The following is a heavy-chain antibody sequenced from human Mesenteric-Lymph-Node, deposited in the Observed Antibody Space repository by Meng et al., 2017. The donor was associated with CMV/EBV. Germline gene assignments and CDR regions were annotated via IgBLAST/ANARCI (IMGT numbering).Heavy chain of an antibody. J-gene: IGHJ4*02. CDR2: IYGTGIT. Sequence: QVRVRELGPGLVKPSEPLLPTCIVSGVSVTSGAYHWSWIRQSPGKGLEWIGYIYGTGITIYNPSLKSRVTILLETSKNQFSLKLNSVTTADTAVYYCAKSRSSTPGIVDDWGQGTLVTASS. V-gene: IGHV4-61*08. CDR3: AKSRSSTPGIVDD. D-gene: IGHD2/OR15-2a*01. CDR1: GVSVTSGAYH.